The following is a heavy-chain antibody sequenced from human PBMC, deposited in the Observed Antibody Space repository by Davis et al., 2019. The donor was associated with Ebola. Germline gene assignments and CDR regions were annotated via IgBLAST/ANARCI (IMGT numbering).Heavy chain of an antibody. J-gene: IGHJ5*02. V-gene: IGHV3-11*01. CDR3: ARTYGDYGRYWFDP. CDR2: ISSSGSTI. Sequence: PGGSLRLSCAAPGFTFSDYYMSWIRQAPGKGLEWVPYISSSGSTIYYADSVKGRFTISRDNAKNSLYLQMNSLRAEDTAVYYCARTYGDYGRYWFDPWGQGTLVTVSS. D-gene: IGHD4-17*01. CDR1: GFTFSDYY.